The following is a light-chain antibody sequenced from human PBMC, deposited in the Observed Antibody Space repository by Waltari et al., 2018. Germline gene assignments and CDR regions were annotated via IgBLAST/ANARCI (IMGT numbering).Light chain of an antibody. Sequence: SSELTQDPAVSVALGQTVRITCQGDSLQSYYANWYQQKPGQAPVLVIYGKNNRPSGIPDRFSGSSSGNTASLTITGAQAEDEADYYCNSRDSSGNHVVFGGGTKLTVL. CDR1: SLQSYY. CDR2: GKN. CDR3: NSRDSSGNHVV. V-gene: IGLV3-19*01. J-gene: IGLJ2*01.